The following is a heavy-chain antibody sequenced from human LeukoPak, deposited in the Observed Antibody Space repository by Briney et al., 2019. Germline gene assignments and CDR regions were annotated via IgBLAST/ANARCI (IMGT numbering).Heavy chain of an antibody. D-gene: IGHD2-15*01. CDR2: VIPIFGTA. V-gene: IGHV1-69*05. CDR1: GGTFSSYA. J-gene: IGHJ4*02. Sequence: SVKVSCKASGGTFSSYAISWVRQAPGQGLEWMGGVIPIFGTANYAQKFQGRVTITTDESTSTAYMELSSLRSEDTAVYYCASMVVAATKRAGYFDYWGQGTLVTVSS. CDR3: ASMVVAATKRAGYFDY.